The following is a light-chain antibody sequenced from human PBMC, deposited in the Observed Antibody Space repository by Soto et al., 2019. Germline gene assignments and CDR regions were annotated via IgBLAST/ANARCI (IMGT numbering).Light chain of an antibody. Sequence: QSVLTQPASVSGSPGQSITISCTGTSSDVGGYDYVSWYQHHPDKSPKLMIYDVRYRPSGVSNRFSGSRSGNTASLTISGLQAGDEADYYCSSYASRSTYVFGTGTKVTVL. J-gene: IGLJ1*01. CDR2: DVR. V-gene: IGLV2-14*03. CDR1: SSDVGGYDY. CDR3: SSYASRSTYV.